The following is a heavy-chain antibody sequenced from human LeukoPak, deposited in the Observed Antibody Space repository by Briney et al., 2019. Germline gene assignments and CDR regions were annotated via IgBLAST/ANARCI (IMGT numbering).Heavy chain of an antibody. Sequence: PGGSLRLSCAASGFTFSSYAMSWVRQAPGKGLEWVSAISGSGGSTYYADSVKGRFTISRDNSKNTLYLQMNSLRAEDTAVYYCAKEPYCGGDCYGPAEYYFDYWGQGTLVTVSS. J-gene: IGHJ4*02. CDR1: GFTFSSYA. CDR3: AKEPYCGGDCYGPAEYYFDY. V-gene: IGHV3-23*01. D-gene: IGHD2-21*02. CDR2: ISGSGGST.